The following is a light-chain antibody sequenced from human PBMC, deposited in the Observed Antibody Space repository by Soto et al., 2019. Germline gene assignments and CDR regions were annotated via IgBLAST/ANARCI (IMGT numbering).Light chain of an antibody. CDR2: AAS. CDR1: QSISSY. V-gene: IGKV1-39*01. Sequence: DIQMTQPPSSLSASVGDRVTITCRACQSISSYLNWYQQKPGKALKLLVYAASSLQSGVPSRFSGSGAGTDFTLTISSLQPEDFATYYCQQSYSTPVTFGQGTKGEIK. J-gene: IGKJ1*01. CDR3: QQSYSTPVT.